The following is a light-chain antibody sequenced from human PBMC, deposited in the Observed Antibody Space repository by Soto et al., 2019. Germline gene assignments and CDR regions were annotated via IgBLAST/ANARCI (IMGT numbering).Light chain of an antibody. J-gene: IGKJ4*01. Sequence: DIVMTQSPDSLAESLGERVTINCKSSQSVLYSSDNKNYLAWYQQKPGQPPKLLIYWASTRDSGVPDRFSGSGSGADFTLTISSLQAEDVAVYYCQQYYSTLTFGGGTKVEIK. CDR1: QSVLYSSDNKNY. CDR2: WAS. V-gene: IGKV4-1*01. CDR3: QQYYSTLT.